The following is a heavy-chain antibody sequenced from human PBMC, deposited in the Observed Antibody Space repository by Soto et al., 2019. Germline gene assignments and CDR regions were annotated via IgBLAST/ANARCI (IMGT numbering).Heavy chain of an antibody. CDR1: GGSVSSGDYY. V-gene: IGHV4-61*08. Sequence: SETLSLTCTVSGGSVSSGDYYWSWIRQPPGKGLEWIGYIYDSGSTNYNPPLKSRVTISVDTSKNQFSLKLSSVTAADTAVYYCATVTKHYYGSGTRYNYYYGMDVWGQGTTVTVSS. D-gene: IGHD3-10*01. J-gene: IGHJ6*02. CDR2: IYDSGST. CDR3: ATVTKHYYGSGTRYNYYYGMDV.